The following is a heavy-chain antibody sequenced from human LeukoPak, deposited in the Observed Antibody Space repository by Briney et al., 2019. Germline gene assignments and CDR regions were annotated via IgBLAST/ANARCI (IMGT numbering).Heavy chain of an antibody. CDR2: IYTSGIT. D-gene: IGHD6-6*01. Sequence: PSETLSLTCTVSGGSLSSSSYYWSWIRQPAGKGLEWIGRIYTSGITNYNPSLKSRVTISVDTSKNQFSLKLSSVTAADTAVYYCAKERSSWAFDIWGQGTMVTVSS. CDR3: AKERSSWAFDI. J-gene: IGHJ3*02. V-gene: IGHV4-61*02. CDR1: GGSLSSSSYY.